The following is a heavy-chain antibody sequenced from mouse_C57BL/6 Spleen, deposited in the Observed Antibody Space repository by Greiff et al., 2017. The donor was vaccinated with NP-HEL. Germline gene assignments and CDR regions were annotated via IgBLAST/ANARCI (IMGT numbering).Heavy chain of an antibody. J-gene: IGHJ1*03. Sequence: QVQLQQPGTELVKPGASVKLSCKASGYTFTSYWMHWVKQRPGQGLEWIGNINPSNGGTNYNEKFKSKATLTVDKSSSTAYMQLSSLTSEDSAVYYCARAQIYYDYDEGYFDVWGTGTTVTVSS. D-gene: IGHD2-4*01. CDR3: ARAQIYYDYDEGYFDV. CDR2: INPSNGGT. V-gene: IGHV1-53*01. CDR1: GYTFTSYW.